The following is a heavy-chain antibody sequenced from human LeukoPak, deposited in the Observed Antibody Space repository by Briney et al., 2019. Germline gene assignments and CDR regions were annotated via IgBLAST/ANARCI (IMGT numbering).Heavy chain of an antibody. Sequence: GGSLRLSCAASEFTFSNYAVHWVRQAPGKGLQWVAVISYDGNTIHYADSVKGRFTISRDNSKNTLYLQMNSLRAEDTAVYYCARDREYYDFWSGYSYYYGMDVWGQGTTVTVSS. CDR2: ISYDGNTI. D-gene: IGHD3-3*01. CDR1: EFTFSNYA. V-gene: IGHV3-30*14. J-gene: IGHJ6*02. CDR3: ARDREYYDFWSGYSYYYGMDV.